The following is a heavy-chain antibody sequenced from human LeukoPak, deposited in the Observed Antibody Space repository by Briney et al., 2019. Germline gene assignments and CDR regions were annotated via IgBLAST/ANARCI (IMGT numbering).Heavy chain of an antibody. CDR3: ARDRGYSYVYYYYMDV. J-gene: IGHJ6*03. CDR2: ISAYNGNT. D-gene: IGHD5-18*01. V-gene: IGHV1-18*01. CDR1: GYTFTSYG. Sequence: ASVKVSCKDSGYTFTSYGISWVRQAPGQGLEWMGWISAYNGNTNYAQKLQGRVTMTTDTSTSTAYMELRSLISDDTAVYYCARDRGYSYVYYYYMDVWGKGTTVTVSS.